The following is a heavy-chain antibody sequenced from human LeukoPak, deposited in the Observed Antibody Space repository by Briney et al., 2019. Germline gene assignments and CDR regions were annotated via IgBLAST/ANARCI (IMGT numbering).Heavy chain of an antibody. CDR3: ARGSRNYYDSSGYSYDY. V-gene: IGHV3-11*04. J-gene: IGHJ4*02. D-gene: IGHD3-22*01. CDR1: GFTFSDSY. CDR2: ISGSGHDI. Sequence: GGSLRLSCAASGFTFSDSYMTWVRQAPGKGVEWVAYISGSGHDINYSESAKGRFTISRDNAKNSLYLQMKSLRAEDTAVYYCARGSRNYYDSSGYSYDYWGQGTLVTVSS.